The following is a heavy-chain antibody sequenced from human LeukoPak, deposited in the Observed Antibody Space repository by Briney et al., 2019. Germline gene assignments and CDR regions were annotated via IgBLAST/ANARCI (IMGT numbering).Heavy chain of an antibody. CDR3: AKPYPTLTTSAVLDN. V-gene: IGHV3-23*01. D-gene: IGHD1-1*01. CDR2: ISGSGGST. J-gene: IGHJ4*02. Sequence: GGSLRLSCAASGFTFSSYGMSWVRQAPGKGLEWVSAISGSGGSTYYADSVKGRFTISRDNSKNTVYLQINTLRTDDAAIYYCAKPYPTLTTSAVLDNWGQGTLVTVSS. CDR1: GFTFSSYG.